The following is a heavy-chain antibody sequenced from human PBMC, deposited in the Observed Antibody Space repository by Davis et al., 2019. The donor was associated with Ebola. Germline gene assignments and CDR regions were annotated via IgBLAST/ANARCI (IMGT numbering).Heavy chain of an antibody. CDR2: ISSNSDTI. CDR1: GFYLRSYG. J-gene: IGHJ4*02. D-gene: IGHD4/OR15-4a*01. V-gene: IGHV3-48*02. Sequence: GEAPKIPCVASGFYLRSYGMTLVRPAPGKGLEWLAYISSNSDTIYYADSVRGRFTISRDNDKNSVLLEMDRMTHDDAGVYYCATEGTMVYWGQGVLVTVSS. CDR3: ATEGTMVY.